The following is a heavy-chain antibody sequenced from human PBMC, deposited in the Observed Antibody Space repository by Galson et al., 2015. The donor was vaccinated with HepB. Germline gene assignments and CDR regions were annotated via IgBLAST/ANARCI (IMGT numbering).Heavy chain of an antibody. J-gene: IGHJ6*03. V-gene: IGHV3-30*18. CDR1: GFTFSSYG. CDR2: ISYDGSNK. CDR3: AKDVAGGYSSSWYGEWLVRLYYYMDV. Sequence: SLRLSCAASGFTFSSYGMHWVRQAPGKGLEWVAVISYDGSNKYYADSVKGRFTISRDNSKNTLYLQMNSLRAEDTAVYYCAKDVAGGYSSSWYGEWLVRLYYYMDVWGKGTTVTVSS. D-gene: IGHD6-13*01.